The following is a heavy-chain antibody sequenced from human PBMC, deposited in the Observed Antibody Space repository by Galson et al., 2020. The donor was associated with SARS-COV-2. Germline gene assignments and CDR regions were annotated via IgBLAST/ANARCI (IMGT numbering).Heavy chain of an antibody. CDR2: ISAYNGNT. CDR3: ARLSPEADIVVVPGMDV. CDR1: GYTFTSYG. J-gene: IGHJ6*03. D-gene: IGHD2-2*01. V-gene: IGHV1-18*01. Sequence: ASVKVSCKASGYTFTSYGISWVRQAPGQGLEWMGWISAYNGNTNYAQKLQGRVTMTTDTSTSTAYMELRILRSDDTAVYYCARLSPEADIVVVPGMDVWGKGTTVTVSS.